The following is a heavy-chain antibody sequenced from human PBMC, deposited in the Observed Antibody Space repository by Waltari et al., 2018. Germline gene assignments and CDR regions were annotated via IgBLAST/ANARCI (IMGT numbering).Heavy chain of an antibody. V-gene: IGHV1-69*01. CDR2: IIPIFGTA. Sequence: QVQLVQSGAEVKKPGSSVKVSCKASGGTFSSYAISWVRQAPGQGLEWMGGIIPIFGTANYEQTCQGGVTITADESTSTAYMELSSLRSEDTAVYYCAGTLPRGYCSSTSCYTSFDYWGQGTLVTVSS. CDR1: GGTFSSYA. D-gene: IGHD2-2*02. CDR3: AGTLPRGYCSSTSCYTSFDY. J-gene: IGHJ4*02.